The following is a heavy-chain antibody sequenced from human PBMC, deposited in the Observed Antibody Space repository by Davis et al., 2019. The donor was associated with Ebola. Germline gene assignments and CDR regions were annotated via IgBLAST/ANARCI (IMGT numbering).Heavy chain of an antibody. CDR1: GLTSDDYG. D-gene: IGHD7-27*01. CDR2: INWNGGST. V-gene: IGHV3-20*01. CDR3: ARDGEWGSGWYFDL. J-gene: IGHJ2*01. Sequence: PAGSLRLSCAASGLTSDDYGLSRVRQAPGKGLEWVSGINWNGGSTGYADSVKGRFTISRDNAKNSLYLQMNSLRAEDTALYHCARDGEWGSGWYFDLWGRGTLVTVSS.